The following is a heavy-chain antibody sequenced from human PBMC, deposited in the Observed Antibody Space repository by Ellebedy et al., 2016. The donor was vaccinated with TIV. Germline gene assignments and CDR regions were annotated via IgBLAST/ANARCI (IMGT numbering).Heavy chain of an antibody. CDR1: GSTFSSYA. D-gene: IGHD4-23*01. J-gene: IGHJ4*02. V-gene: IGHV3-23*01. Sequence: PGGSLRLSCADSGSTFSSYAMSWVRQAPGKGLEWVSGITNSGDSTYYADSVKGRFTISRDNSTNTLYLQMSSLRAEDTAVYYCSFKGVATRVYWGQGTLVTVSS. CDR3: SFKGVATRVY. CDR2: ITNSGDST.